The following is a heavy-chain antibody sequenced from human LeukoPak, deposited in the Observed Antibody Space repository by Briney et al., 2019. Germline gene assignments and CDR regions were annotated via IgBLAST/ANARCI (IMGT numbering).Heavy chain of an antibody. CDR1: GYSISSGYY. D-gene: IGHD2-8*01. Sequence: SETLSLTCTVSGYSISSGYYWGWIRQPPGKGLEWIGSIYHSGSTYYNPSLKSRVTISVDTSKNQFSLKLSSVTAADTAVYYCARFAAGVSFDYWGQGTLVTVSS. CDR3: ARFAAGVSFDY. CDR2: IYHSGST. V-gene: IGHV4-38-2*02. J-gene: IGHJ4*02.